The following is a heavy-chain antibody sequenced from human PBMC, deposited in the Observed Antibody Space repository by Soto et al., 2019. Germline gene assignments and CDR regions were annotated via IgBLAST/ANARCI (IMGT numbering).Heavy chain of an antibody. Sequence: GGSLRLSCAASGFTFSNAWMNWVRQAPGKGLEWVGRIKSKTDGGTTDYAAPVKGRFTISRDDSKNTLYLQMNSLKTEDTAVYYCTTDGSGFRPNIAARRGVSFDYWGQGTLVTVSS. J-gene: IGHJ4*02. CDR1: GFTFSNAW. CDR2: IKSKTDGGTT. V-gene: IGHV3-15*07. CDR3: TTDGSGFRPNIAARRGVSFDY. D-gene: IGHD6-6*01.